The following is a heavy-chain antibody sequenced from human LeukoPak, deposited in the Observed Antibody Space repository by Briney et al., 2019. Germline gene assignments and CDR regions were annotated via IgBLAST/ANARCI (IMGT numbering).Heavy chain of an antibody. CDR1: GGTFSSYA. J-gene: IGHJ6*02. CDR3: ARDKAFGYYYYGMDV. V-gene: IGHV1-2*02. Sequence: ASVKVSCKASGGTFSSYAISWVRQAPGQGLEWMGWINPNSGGTNYAQKFQGRVTMTRDTSISTAYMELSRLRPDDTAVYYCARDKAFGYYYYGMDVWGQGTTVTVSS. D-gene: IGHD3-16*01. CDR2: INPNSGGT.